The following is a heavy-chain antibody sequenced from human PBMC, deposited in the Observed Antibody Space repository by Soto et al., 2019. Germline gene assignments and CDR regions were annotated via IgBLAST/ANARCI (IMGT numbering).Heavy chain of an antibody. Sequence: PGGSLRLSCAASGFTVSSNYMSWVRQAPGKGLEWVSVIYSGGSTYYADSVKGRFTISRDNSKNTLYLQMNSLRAEDTAVYYCARGVRDEYHYYYYGMDVWGQGTTVTVSS. D-gene: IGHD6-6*01. CDR2: IYSGGST. V-gene: IGHV3-53*01. CDR1: GFTVSSNY. CDR3: ARGVRDEYHYYYYGMDV. J-gene: IGHJ6*02.